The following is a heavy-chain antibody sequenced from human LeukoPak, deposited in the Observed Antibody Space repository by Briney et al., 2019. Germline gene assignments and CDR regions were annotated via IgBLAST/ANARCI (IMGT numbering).Heavy chain of an antibody. Sequence: SETLSLTCTVSGGSISSYYWSWIRQPPGKGLEWIGYIYYSGSTNYNPSLKSRVTISVDTSKNQFSLKLSSVTAADTAVYYCARDYRYCSGGSCYYYYGMDVWGQGTTVTVSS. CDR1: GGSISSYY. CDR3: ARDYRYCSGGSCYYYYGMDV. V-gene: IGHV4-59*01. CDR2: IYYSGST. D-gene: IGHD2-15*01. J-gene: IGHJ6*02.